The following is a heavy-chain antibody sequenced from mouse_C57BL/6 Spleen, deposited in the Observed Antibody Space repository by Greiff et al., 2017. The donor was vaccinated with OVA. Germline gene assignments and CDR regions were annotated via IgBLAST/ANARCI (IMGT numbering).Heavy chain of an antibody. D-gene: IGHD2-5*01. CDR2: ISYDGSN. CDR3: ARRGLYDSNYGASWYFDV. CDR1: GYSITSVYY. J-gene: IGHJ1*03. V-gene: IGHV3-6*01. Sequence: QESGPGLVKPSQSLSLTCSVTGYSITSVYYWNWIRQFPGNKLEWMGYISYDGSNNYNPSLKNRISITRDTAKNQFFLKLNSVTTEDTATYYCARRGLYDSNYGASWYFDVWGTGTTVTVSS.